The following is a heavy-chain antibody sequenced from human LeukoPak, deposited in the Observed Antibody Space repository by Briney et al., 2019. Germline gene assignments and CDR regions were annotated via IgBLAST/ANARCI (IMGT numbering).Heavy chain of an antibody. D-gene: IGHD7-27*01. CDR3: ARGVTGLFDI. CDR2: IYYSGNT. CDR1: GGSISNYY. V-gene: IGHV4-59*01. Sequence: PSETLSLTCTVSGGSISNYYLSWIRQTPGKGLEWIREIYYSGNTNYNPSLKSRVTISVHMSKNQSSLKLSSVTAADTAVYYCARGVTGLFDIWGQGTMVTVSS. J-gene: IGHJ3*02.